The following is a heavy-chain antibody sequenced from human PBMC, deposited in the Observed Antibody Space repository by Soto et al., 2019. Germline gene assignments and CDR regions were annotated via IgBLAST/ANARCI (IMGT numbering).Heavy chain of an antibody. CDR2: IIPIFGTA. D-gene: IGHD1-7*01. CDR1: GGTFSSYA. CDR3: ATGGKLELHDY. V-gene: IGHV1-69*01. J-gene: IGHJ4*02. Sequence: QVQLVQSGTEVKKPGSSVKVSCKTSGGTFSSYAINWVRQAPGQGLEWMGGIIPIFGTADYAQKFQGRLTITADASTRTAYMELSSLKSEDTAVYYCATGGKLELHDYWGQGTLVTVSS.